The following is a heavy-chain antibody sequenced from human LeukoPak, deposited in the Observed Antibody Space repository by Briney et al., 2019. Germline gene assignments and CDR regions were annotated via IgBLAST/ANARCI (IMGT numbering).Heavy chain of an antibody. D-gene: IGHD5-12*01. CDR2: IRSKAYGGTT. Sequence: GGSLRLSCTASGFTFGDYAMSWVRQAPGKGLEWVGFIRSKAYGGTTEYAASVKGRFTISRDDSKSIAYLQMNSLKTEDTAVYYCNAWLGPTAFHSRYYYYYYMDVWGKGTTVTVSS. CDR3: NAWLGPTAFHSRYYYYYYMDV. CDR1: GFTFGDYA. V-gene: IGHV3-49*04. J-gene: IGHJ6*03.